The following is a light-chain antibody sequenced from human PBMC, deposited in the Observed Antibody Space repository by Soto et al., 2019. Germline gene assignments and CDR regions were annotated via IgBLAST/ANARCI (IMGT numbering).Light chain of an antibody. V-gene: IGKV3-20*01. J-gene: IGKJ4*01. CDR3: QQYSGSPPLT. Sequence: ENVLTQSPGTLSLPPGERATLSCRASQSISSSYLAWYQQKPGHPPRLLIYGASNRATGIPGRFSGSGSGTEFTLTISRLEPEDFAVYYCQQYSGSPPLTFGGGTKVEIK. CDR2: GAS. CDR1: QSISSSY.